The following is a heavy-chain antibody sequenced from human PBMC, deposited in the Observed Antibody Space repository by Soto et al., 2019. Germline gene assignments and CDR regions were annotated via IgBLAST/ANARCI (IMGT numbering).Heavy chain of an antibody. V-gene: IGHV4-59*08. CDR1: GCSISSYY. Sequence: SETLSLTCTVSGCSISSYYWSWIRQPPGKGLEWIGYIYYSGSTNYNPSLKSRVTISVDTSKNQFSLKLSSVTAADTAVYYCARSIDYGDYRYAFDIWGQGTMVTVSS. J-gene: IGHJ3*02. D-gene: IGHD4-17*01. CDR3: ARSIDYGDYRYAFDI. CDR2: IYYSGST.